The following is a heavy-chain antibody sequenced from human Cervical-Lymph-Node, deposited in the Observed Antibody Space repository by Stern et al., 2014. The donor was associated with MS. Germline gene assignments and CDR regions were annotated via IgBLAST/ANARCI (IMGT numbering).Heavy chain of an antibody. V-gene: IGHV3-33*06. CDR1: GFDFSYYG. Sequence: QVQLVESGGGVVQPGRSLRLSCAASGFDFSYYGMHWVRQAPGKGLEWVAVIWYDGSNENYADSVQGRFTISRDNSKNTLYLQMNSLRAEDTAVYYCAKDEGAKDKYGEGRVLDNWGQGTQVIVSS. CDR3: AKDEGAKDKYGEGRVLDN. J-gene: IGHJ4*02. D-gene: IGHD3-10*01. CDR2: IWYDGSNE.